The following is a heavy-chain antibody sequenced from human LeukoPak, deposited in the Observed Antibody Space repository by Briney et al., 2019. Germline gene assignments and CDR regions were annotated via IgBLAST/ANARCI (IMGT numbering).Heavy chain of an antibody. Sequence: PSETLSLTCIVSGGAISSYFCSWIRQSAGKGLEWIGRIYSSGSIDYNPSLKSRVTMSVDTSKNQFSLKLMSVTAADTTVYYCAREQAAGNLGYWGQGTLVTVSS. CDR3: AREQAAGNLGY. V-gene: IGHV4-4*07. CDR1: GGAISSYF. CDR2: IYSSGSI. D-gene: IGHD6-13*01. J-gene: IGHJ4*02.